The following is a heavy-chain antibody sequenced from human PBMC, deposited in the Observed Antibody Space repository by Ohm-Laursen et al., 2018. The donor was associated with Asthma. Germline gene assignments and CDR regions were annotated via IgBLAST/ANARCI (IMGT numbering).Heavy chain of an antibody. CDR3: ARSLVGGPPPFDP. V-gene: IGHV1-69*10. Sequence: SVKVSCKASGGTFSSYAISWVRQAPGQGLEWMGGIIPIFGIANYAQKFQGRVTITADKSTSTAYMELSSLRSEDTAVYYCARSLVGGPPPFDPWGQGTLVTVSS. J-gene: IGHJ5*02. CDR1: GGTFSSYA. CDR2: IIPIFGIA. D-gene: IGHD1-26*01.